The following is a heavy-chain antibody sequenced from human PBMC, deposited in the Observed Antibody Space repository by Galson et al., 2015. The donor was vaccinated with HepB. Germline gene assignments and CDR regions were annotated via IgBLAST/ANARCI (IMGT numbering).Heavy chain of an antibody. CDR1: GSTFSNYA. CDR3: ARDGDYYINSGYYHLAY. J-gene: IGHJ4*02. CDR2: INAGNGDT. Sequence: SVTVSCKASGSTFSNYAVHWVRQAPGQRLEWMGWINAGNGDTKYSQKFQDRVTITRDTSASTVYMELSSLRSEDTAVYYCARDGDYYINSGYYHLAYWGQGTLVTVSS. D-gene: IGHD3-22*01. V-gene: IGHV1-3*01.